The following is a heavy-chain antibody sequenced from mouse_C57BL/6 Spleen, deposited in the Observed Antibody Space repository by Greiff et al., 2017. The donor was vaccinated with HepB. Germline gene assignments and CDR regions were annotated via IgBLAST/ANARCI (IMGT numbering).Heavy chain of an antibody. CDR3: ARALYSNYQFAY. J-gene: IGHJ3*01. Sequence: QVQLKESGAELVKPGASVKISCKASGYAFSSYWMNWVKQRPGKGLEWIGQIYPGDGDTNYNGKFKGKATLTADKSSSTAYMQLSSLTSEDSAVYFCARALYSNYQFAYWGQGTLVTVSA. D-gene: IGHD2-5*01. CDR2: IYPGDGDT. V-gene: IGHV1-80*01. CDR1: GYAFSSYW.